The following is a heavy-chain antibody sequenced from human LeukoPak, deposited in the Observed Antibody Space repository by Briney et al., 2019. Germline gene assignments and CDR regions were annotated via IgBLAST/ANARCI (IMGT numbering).Heavy chain of an antibody. CDR2: ISGSGGST. CDR3: AKVRYSSGCLDY. Sequence: PGGSLRLSCAASGFTFSSYAMHWVRQAPGKGLEWVSAISGSGGSTYYADSVKGRFTISRDNSKNTLYPQMNSLRAEDTAVYYCAKVRYSSGCLDYWGQGTLVTVSS. V-gene: IGHV3-23*01. CDR1: GFTFSSYA. J-gene: IGHJ4*02. D-gene: IGHD6-19*01.